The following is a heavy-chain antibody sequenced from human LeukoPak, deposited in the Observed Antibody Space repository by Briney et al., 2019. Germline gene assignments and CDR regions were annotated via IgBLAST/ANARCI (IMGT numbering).Heavy chain of an antibody. CDR3: ARATITYYYDSSGYSYHFDY. CDR1: GFTFSSYW. Sequence: GGSLRLSCAASGFTFSSYWMSWVRQAPGKGLEWVANIKQDGSEKYYVDSVKGRFTISRDNAKNSLYLQMNSLRAEDTAVYYCARATITYYYDSSGYSYHFDYWGQGTLVTVSS. J-gene: IGHJ4*02. V-gene: IGHV3-7*04. D-gene: IGHD3-22*01. CDR2: IKQDGSEK.